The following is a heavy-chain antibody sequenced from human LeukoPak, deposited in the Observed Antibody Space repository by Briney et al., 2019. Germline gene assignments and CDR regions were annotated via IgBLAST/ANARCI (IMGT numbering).Heavy chain of an antibody. CDR1: AFTFNTYA. Sequence: GGSLRLSCAASAFTFNTYAMHWVRQAPGKGLEWVALISYDGSSKYYADSVKGRFTISRDNSKNTLYLQMNSLRPEDTAVYYCARGSMTLTDNWGRGTLVTVSS. J-gene: IGHJ4*02. V-gene: IGHV3-30-3*01. D-gene: IGHD4/OR15-4a*01. CDR2: ISYDGSSK. CDR3: ARGSMTLTDN.